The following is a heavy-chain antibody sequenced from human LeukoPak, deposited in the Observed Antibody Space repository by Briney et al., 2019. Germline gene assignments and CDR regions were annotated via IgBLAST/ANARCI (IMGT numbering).Heavy chain of an antibody. CDR2: IYTSGST. Sequence: PSETLSLTCTVSGGSISSYYWSWIRQPAGKGLEWIGRIYTSGSTNYNPSLKSRVTMSVDTSKNQFSLKLSSVTAADTAVYYCARDLILWFGEYHTRFDAWSQGSLVTVSS. CDR1: GGSISSYY. J-gene: IGHJ5*02. V-gene: IGHV4-4*07. D-gene: IGHD3-10*01. CDR3: ARDLILWFGEYHTRFDA.